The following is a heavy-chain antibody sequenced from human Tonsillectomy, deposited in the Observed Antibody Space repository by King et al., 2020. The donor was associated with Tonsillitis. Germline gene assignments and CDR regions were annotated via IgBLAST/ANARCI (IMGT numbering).Heavy chain of an antibody. Sequence: QLQESGPGQVKPSETLSLTCAVSGYSISSGYYWGWIRQPPGKGLEWIGSISQSGNTYYNPSLKSRVTISEDTSKNQFSLKLTSVTAADTAVYYCARRVGTVTSYYFDYWGQGTLVTVSS. J-gene: IGHJ4*02. CDR3: ARRVGTVTSYYFDY. D-gene: IGHD4-17*01. V-gene: IGHV4-38-2*01. CDR2: ISQSGNT. CDR1: GYSISSGYY.